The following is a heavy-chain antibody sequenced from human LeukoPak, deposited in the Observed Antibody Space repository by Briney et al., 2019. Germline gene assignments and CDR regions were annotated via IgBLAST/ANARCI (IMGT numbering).Heavy chain of an antibody. J-gene: IGHJ6*02. CDR3: AKDTLYYYGSGSFYYYYGMDV. CDR2: IRCNSGSI. V-gene: IGHV3-9*01. CDR1: GFTFDDYA. D-gene: IGHD3-10*01. Sequence: GGSLRLSCVASGFTFDDYAMHWVRQAPGKGLEWVSGIRCNSGSIGYADSVKGRFTISRDNAKNSLYLQMNSLRAEDTALYYCAKDTLYYYGSGSFYYYYGMDVWGQGTTVTVSS.